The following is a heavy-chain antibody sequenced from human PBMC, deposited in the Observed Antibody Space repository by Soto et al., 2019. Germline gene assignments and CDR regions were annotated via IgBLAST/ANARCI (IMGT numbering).Heavy chain of an antibody. D-gene: IGHD2-2*01. CDR1: GYTFSNYG. Sequence: GAPVKGSCKTSGYTFSNYGNTWVRQAPGQPLEWLGWISLYSDGKNYAQKLKGRVYMKKDTYTTTAYMELRSLRSDDTAVYYCARVVPGAEAWFGPWGQGTMVAVSS. CDR2: ISLYSDGK. CDR3: ARVVPGAEAWFGP. J-gene: IGHJ5*02. V-gene: IGHV1-18*01.